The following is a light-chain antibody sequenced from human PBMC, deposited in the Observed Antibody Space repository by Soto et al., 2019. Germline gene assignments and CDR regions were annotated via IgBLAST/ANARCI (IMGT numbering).Light chain of an antibody. V-gene: IGLV1-44*01. CDR2: ANN. Sequence: QSVLTQPPSVSGTPGQRVTISCSGSSSNIGSYAVNWYQQLPGTAPKVLIYANNQRPAGVPDRFSGSKSGTSASLVISGLQSEDEGDYYCAAWEDSLNGVVFGGGTKLTVL. CDR1: SSNIGSYA. J-gene: IGLJ2*01. CDR3: AAWEDSLNGVV.